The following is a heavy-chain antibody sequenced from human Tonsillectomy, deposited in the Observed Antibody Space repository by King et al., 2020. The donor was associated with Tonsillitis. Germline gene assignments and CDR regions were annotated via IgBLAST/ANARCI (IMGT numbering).Heavy chain of an antibody. J-gene: IGHJ3*02. CDR1: GFSFSDHY. D-gene: IGHD3-10*01. Sequence: QLVQSGGGLVQPGGSLRLSCAASGFSFSDHYIHWVRQAPGKGLEWVGRTRNKAHTHTTEYAASVKGRFTISRDDSKNSVYLQMNSLKTEDTVVYYCARGGLSYGSGSYDNYYGFETWGHGTMVTVSS. CDR3: ARGGLSYGSGSYDNYYGFET. CDR2: TRNKAHTHTT. V-gene: IGHV3-72*01.